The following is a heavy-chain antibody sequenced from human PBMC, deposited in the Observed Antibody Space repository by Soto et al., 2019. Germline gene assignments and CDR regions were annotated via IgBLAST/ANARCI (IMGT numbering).Heavy chain of an antibody. CDR1: EFSFSSFE. V-gene: IGHV3-48*03. D-gene: IGHD2-15*01. CDR2: ISAGGPII. CDR3: ARDRRTTSPVVVDY. J-gene: IGHJ4*02. Sequence: DVQLVESGGALVQPGGSLRLSCAASEFSFSSFEMNWVRQAPGRGLEWVSYISAGGPIIYHADSLKGRFTISRDNAKNSLYLQMNSLRAEVRGVYYCARDRRTTSPVVVDYWGQGTLVTVSA.